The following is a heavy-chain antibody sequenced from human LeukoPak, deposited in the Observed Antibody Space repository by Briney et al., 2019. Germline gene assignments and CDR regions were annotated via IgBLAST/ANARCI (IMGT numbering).Heavy chain of an antibody. Sequence: NPSETLSLTCTVSGGSITGSSSYWGWIRQSPGKGLEWVGTVHYSGSTHYNPPLKSRVTISVDTSKNHFSLNLRSVTAADTAVYYCATLPSGSSCFDNWGQGTLVTVSS. D-gene: IGHD1-26*01. CDR2: VHYSGST. CDR1: GGSITGSSSY. J-gene: IGHJ4*02. CDR3: ATLPSGSSCFDN. V-gene: IGHV4-39*02.